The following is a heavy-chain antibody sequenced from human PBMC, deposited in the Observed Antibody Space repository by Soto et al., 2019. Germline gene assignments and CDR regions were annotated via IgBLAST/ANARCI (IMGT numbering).Heavy chain of an antibody. D-gene: IGHD3-3*01. CDR1: GYPFSKYG. J-gene: IGHJ5*02. Sequence: QLQLVQSGAEVERPGASVRVSCKAYGYPFSKYGISWIRQAPGQGLYWMGWIKPDNCDTNYAQKFQGRVTMTTDTSSNTAYLERTSLRSEDTAVYYCVAPYDSGFDPWGQGTRVSVSS. CDR3: VAPYDSGFDP. CDR2: IKPDNCDT. V-gene: IGHV1-18*04.